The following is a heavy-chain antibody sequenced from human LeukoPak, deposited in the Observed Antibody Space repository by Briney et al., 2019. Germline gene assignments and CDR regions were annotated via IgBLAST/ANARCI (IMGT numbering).Heavy chain of an antibody. V-gene: IGHV3-7*03. Sequence: GGSLRLSCAASGLRFSSYWMDWVRQAPGKGLEWVAHIKEDGSGEYYVDSVKGRFTISIDNAKKSMYLQMNSLRVEDTAIYYCVSGSGWIFDYWGQGTLVTVSS. J-gene: IGHJ4*02. D-gene: IGHD6-19*01. CDR1: GLRFSSYW. CDR3: VSGSGWIFDY. CDR2: IKEDGSGE.